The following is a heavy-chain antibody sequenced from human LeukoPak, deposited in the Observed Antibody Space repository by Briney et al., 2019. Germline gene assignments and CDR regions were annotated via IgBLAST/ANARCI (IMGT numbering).Heavy chain of an antibody. D-gene: IGHD2-21*01. CDR1: RYTFTGYY. CDR2: INPNSGGT. J-gene: IGHJ3*02. CDR3: ARDVGQVYCGGDCYRGVFDI. Sequence: WASVKVSCKTSRYTFTGYYIHWVLQALVQGLEWMGWINPNSGGTNSAQKFQDKVTMTRDTSISTAYMELSRLRSDDTAFYYCARDVGQVYCGGDCYRGVFDIWGQGTMVTVSS. V-gene: IGHV1-2*02.